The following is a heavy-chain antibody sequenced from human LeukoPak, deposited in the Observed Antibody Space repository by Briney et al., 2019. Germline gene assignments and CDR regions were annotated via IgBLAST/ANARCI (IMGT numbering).Heavy chain of an antibody. D-gene: IGHD5-12*01. V-gene: IGHV4-34*01. Sequence: PSETLSLTCAVYGGSFSGYDWSWLRQPPGKGLEWFGEINHSGSSNYNPSLKSRVTISVDTSKNQFSLKLSSVTATDTAVYYCARGGLISLANTPLGAFDIWGQGTMVSVSS. CDR3: ARGGLISLANTPLGAFDI. CDR1: GGSFSGYD. CDR2: INHSGSS. J-gene: IGHJ3*02.